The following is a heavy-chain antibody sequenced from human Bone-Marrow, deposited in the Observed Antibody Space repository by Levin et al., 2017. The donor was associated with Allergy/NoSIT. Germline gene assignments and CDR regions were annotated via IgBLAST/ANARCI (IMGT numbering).Heavy chain of an antibody. Sequence: LSLTCAASGFTFSDYYMSWIRQAPGKGLEWVSYISSSGSTIYYADSVKGRVTISRDNAKNSLYLQMNSLRAEDTAVYYCARGEGYCGGDCYTDAFDIWGQGTMVTVSS. CDR1: GFTFSDYY. CDR2: ISSSGSTI. V-gene: IGHV3-11*01. CDR3: ARGEGYCGGDCYTDAFDI. J-gene: IGHJ3*02. D-gene: IGHD2-21*02.